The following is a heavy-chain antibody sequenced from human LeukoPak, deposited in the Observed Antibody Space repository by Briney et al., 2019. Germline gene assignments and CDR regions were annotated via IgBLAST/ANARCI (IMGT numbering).Heavy chain of an antibody. CDR2: INPNSGGT. CDR3: ARALNMVRGVIRFWFDP. J-gene: IGHJ5*02. V-gene: IGHV1-2*02. Sequence: ASVKVSCKASGYTFTGYYMHWVRQAPGQGLEWMGWINPNSGGTNYAQKFQGRVTMTRDASISTAYMEVSRLRSDDTAVYYCARALNMVRGVIRFWFDPWGQGTLVTVSS. D-gene: IGHD3-10*01. CDR1: GYTFTGYY.